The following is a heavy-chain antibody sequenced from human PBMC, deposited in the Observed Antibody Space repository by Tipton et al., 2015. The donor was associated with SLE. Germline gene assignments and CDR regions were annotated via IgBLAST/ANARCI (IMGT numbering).Heavy chain of an antibody. J-gene: IGHJ4*02. Sequence: LRLSCTVSGGSISSGGYYWSWIRQHPGKGLEWIGYIYYSGSTYYNPSLKSRVTISVDTSKNQFSLKLSSVTAADTAVYYCARQIPAGEYFDYWGQGTLVTVSS. CDR3: ARQIPAGEYFDY. CDR1: GGSISSGGYY. D-gene: IGHD6-13*01. CDR2: IYYSGST. V-gene: IGHV4-31*03.